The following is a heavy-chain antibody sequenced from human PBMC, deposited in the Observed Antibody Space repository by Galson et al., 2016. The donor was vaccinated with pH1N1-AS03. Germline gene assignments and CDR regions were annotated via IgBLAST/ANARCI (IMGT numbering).Heavy chain of an antibody. V-gene: IGHV3-30-3*01. J-gene: IGHJ4*02. Sequence: SLRLSCAVSGFTFSSYSMQWVRQAPGKGLEWVAVILYDGNRKDYADSVKGRFTIARDNSENRLYLQMNSLRVEDTAVYYCARESTPYDNTWASLAVWGQGTLVTVTS. CDR3: ARESTPYDNTWASLAV. D-gene: IGHD3-22*01. CDR2: ILYDGNRK. CDR1: GFTFSSYS.